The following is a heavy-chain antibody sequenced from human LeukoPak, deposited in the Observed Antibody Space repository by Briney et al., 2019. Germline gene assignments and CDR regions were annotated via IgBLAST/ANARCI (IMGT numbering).Heavy chain of an antibody. V-gene: IGHV3-30-3*01. CDR1: GYTFTSYG. CDR3: ARSSIATTHPSWFDP. Sequence: SCKASGYTFTSYGISWVRQAPGKGLEWVAVISYDGSNKYYADSVKGRFTISRDNSKNTLYLQMNSLRAEDTAVYYCARSSIATTHPSWFDPWGQGTLVTVSS. J-gene: IGHJ5*02. CDR2: ISYDGSNK. D-gene: IGHD6-6*01.